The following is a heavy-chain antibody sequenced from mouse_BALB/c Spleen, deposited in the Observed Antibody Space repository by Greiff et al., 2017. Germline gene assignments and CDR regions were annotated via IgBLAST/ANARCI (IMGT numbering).Heavy chain of an antibody. J-gene: IGHJ3*01. CDR2: INPSNGRT. V-gene: IGHV1S81*02. CDR1: GYTFTSYW. D-gene: IGHD1-1*01. CDR3: ASGTTDPWFAY. Sequence: QVQLQQPGAELVKPGASVKLSCKASGYTFTSYWMHWVKQRPGQGLEWIGEINPSNGRTNYNEKFKSKATLTVDKSSSTAYMQLSSLTSEDSAVYNCASGTTDPWFAYWGQGTLVTVSA.